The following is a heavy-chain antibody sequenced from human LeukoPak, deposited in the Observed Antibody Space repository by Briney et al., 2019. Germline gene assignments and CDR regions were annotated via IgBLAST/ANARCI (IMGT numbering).Heavy chain of an antibody. J-gene: IGHJ5*02. CDR2: INPNSGGT. Sequence: GASVKVSCKASGYTFTSYGISWVRQAPGQGLEWMGWINPNSGGTNYAQKFQGRVTMTRDTSISTAYMELSRLRSDDTAVYYCARSFFPVVTGWFDPWGQGTLVTVSS. V-gene: IGHV1-2*02. D-gene: IGHD2-21*02. CDR1: GYTFTSYG. CDR3: ARSFFPVVTGWFDP.